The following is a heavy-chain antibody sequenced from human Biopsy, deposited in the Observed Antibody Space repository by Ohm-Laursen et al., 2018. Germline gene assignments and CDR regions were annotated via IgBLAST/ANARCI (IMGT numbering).Heavy chain of an antibody. Sequence: SDTLSLTCTVSGDSISSYCWSWIRQPPGKGLEWIGYVYYTGSTAYNPSLQSRVTISVDTSKNHFSLRLRSVTPADTAIYYCARDRGFYSDRTVPGYFDLWGRGTLVTVSS. D-gene: IGHD3-22*01. CDR2: VYYTGST. J-gene: IGHJ2*01. V-gene: IGHV4-59*01. CDR3: ARDRGFYSDRTVPGYFDL. CDR1: GDSISSYC.